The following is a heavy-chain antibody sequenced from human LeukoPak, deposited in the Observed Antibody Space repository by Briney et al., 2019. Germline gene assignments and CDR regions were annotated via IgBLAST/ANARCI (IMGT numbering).Heavy chain of an antibody. CDR2: INPKGDST. J-gene: IGHJ4*02. Sequence: GGSLRLSCAASGFTFSSYAMHWVRQAPGKGLEYVSVINPKGDSTYYANSVKGRFTISRDNSKNTLYLQMGSLRAEDMAVYYCARDDWGFDYWGQGTLVTVSS. V-gene: IGHV3-64*01. D-gene: IGHD7-27*01. CDR1: GFTFSSYA. CDR3: ARDDWGFDY.